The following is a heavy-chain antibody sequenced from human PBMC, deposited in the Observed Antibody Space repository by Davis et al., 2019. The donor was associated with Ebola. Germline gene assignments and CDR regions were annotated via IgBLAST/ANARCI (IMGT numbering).Heavy chain of an antibody. CDR1: GFIFSSYV. CDR3: ARRSSQALD. CDR2: IKQDGSEK. D-gene: IGHD6-6*01. Sequence: ESLKIPCEAPGFIFSSYVMSWVRQAPGKGLEWVANIKQDGSEKYYVNSVKGRFIISRDNAKNSLYLQMNSLRAEDTAVYYCARRSSQALDWGQGTLVTVSS. J-gene: IGHJ4*02. V-gene: IGHV3-7*01.